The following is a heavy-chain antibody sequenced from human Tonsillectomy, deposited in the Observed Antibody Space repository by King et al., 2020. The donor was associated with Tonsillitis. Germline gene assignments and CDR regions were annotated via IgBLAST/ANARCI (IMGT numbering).Heavy chain of an antibody. D-gene: IGHD2-2*01. CDR2: ISDDGSNK. CDR1: GFTFSSYA. CDR3: ARLVGYCSSTSCPLDY. V-gene: IGHV3-30-3*01. Sequence: VQLVESGGGVVQPGRSLRLSCAASGFTFSSYAMHWVRHAPGKGLEWVAVISDDGSNKYYADSVKGRFTISRDNSKHTLYLQMNSLRAEDTAVYYCARLVGYCSSTSCPLDYWGQGTLVTVSS. J-gene: IGHJ4*02.